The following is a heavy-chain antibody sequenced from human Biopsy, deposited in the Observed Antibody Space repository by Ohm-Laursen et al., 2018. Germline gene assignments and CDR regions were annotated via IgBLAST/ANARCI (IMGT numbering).Heavy chain of an antibody. Sequence: GTLSLTCTVSGGSISGSSWSWIRQAPGRGLEWVGYISYSGSTSNNPSLKSRITISVDTSTNQISLKVTFVTAADTAVYYCAKHGSGWTGDDALHIWGQGTMVTVSS. CDR2: ISYSGST. CDR3: AKHGSGWTGDDALHI. J-gene: IGHJ3*02. V-gene: IGHV4-59*08. D-gene: IGHD6-19*01. CDR1: GGSISGSS.